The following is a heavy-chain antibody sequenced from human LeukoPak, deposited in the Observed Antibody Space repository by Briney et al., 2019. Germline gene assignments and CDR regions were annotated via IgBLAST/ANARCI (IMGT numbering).Heavy chain of an antibody. CDR2: VYYSGGT. Sequence: PSETLSLTCTVSSGSVSSDSYYWSWIRQPPGKGLEWIGYVYYSGGTNYNPSLKSRVSMSVDTSKNQFSLKLSSVTAADTAVYYCARGTMIVGPWGQGTLVTVSS. J-gene: IGHJ5*02. V-gene: IGHV4-61*01. CDR3: ARGTMIVGP. CDR1: SGSVSSDSYY. D-gene: IGHD3-22*01.